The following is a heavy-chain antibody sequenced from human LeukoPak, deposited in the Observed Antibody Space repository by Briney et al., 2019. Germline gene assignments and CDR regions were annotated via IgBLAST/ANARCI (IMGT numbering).Heavy chain of an antibody. CDR2: ISAYNGNT. V-gene: IGHV1-18*01. Sequence: ASVKVSCKASGYTFTSYGISWVRQAPGQGLEWMGWISAYNGNTNYAQKLQGRVTMTTDTSTSTAYVELRSLRSDDTAVYYCARVGRLLWFGELIYYYYYYMDVWGKGTTVTISS. CDR3: ARVGRLLWFGELIYYYYYYMDV. CDR1: GYTFTSYG. J-gene: IGHJ6*03. D-gene: IGHD3-10*01.